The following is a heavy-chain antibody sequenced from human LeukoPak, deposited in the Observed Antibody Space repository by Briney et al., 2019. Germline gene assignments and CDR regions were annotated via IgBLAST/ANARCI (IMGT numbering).Heavy chain of an antibody. CDR3: ARDRILAARGSPYY. CDR2: IKQDGSEK. Sequence: GGSLRLSCAASGFTFSSYWMSWVRQAPGKGLEWVANIKQDGSEKYYVDSVKGRFTISRDNAKNSLYLQMNSLRAEDTAVYYCARDRILAARGSPYYWGQGTLVTVSS. V-gene: IGHV3-7*01. CDR1: GFTFSSYW. D-gene: IGHD3-16*01. J-gene: IGHJ4*02.